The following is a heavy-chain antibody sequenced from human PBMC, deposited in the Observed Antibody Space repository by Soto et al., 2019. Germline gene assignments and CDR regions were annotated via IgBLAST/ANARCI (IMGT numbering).Heavy chain of an antibody. CDR1: GFTFSHYA. Sequence: PGGSLRLSCAASGFTFSHYAMHWVRQAPDKGLEWVSVISFNGTNEFFADSVKGRFSISRDNSANTLYLQMNSLRAEDTAVYYCAKISWQWLVLDYWGQGTLVTVSS. J-gene: IGHJ4*02. CDR2: ISFNGTNE. V-gene: IGHV3-30-3*02. CDR3: AKISWQWLVLDY. D-gene: IGHD6-19*01.